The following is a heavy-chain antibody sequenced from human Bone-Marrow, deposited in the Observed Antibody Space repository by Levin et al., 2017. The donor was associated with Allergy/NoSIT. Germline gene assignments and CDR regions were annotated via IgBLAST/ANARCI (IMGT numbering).Heavy chain of an antibody. CDR2: IYYIGNT. J-gene: IGHJ3*02. D-gene: IGHD3-3*01. V-gene: IGHV4-59*01. CDR3: ARAGIPIFGVVTHDAFEI. CDR1: GGSISNSY. Sequence: HSQTLSLTCTVSGGSISNSYWSWIRQPPGKGLEWIGYIYYIGNTNYNPSLKSRVTISVDTSENQFSLKLSSVTAADTAVYYCARAGIPIFGVVTHDAFEIWGQGAMVIVSS.